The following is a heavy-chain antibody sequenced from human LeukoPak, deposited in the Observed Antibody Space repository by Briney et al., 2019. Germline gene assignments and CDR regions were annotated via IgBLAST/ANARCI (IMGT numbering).Heavy chain of an antibody. CDR1: GFTFSSYG. J-gene: IGHJ4*02. CDR3: ANMGDYGEIDY. D-gene: IGHD4-17*01. Sequence: GGSLRLSCAASGFTFSSYGMHWVRQAPGKGLEWVAVIWYDGSNKYYADSVKGRFTISRDNSKNTLYLQMNSLRAEDTAVYYCANMGDYGEIDYWGQGTLVTVSS. V-gene: IGHV3-33*06. CDR2: IWYDGSNK.